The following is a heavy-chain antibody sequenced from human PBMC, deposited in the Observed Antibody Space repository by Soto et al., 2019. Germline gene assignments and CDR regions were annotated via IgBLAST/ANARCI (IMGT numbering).Heavy chain of an antibody. J-gene: IGHJ4*02. Sequence: GSLRLSCAASGFTFSSYGMHWVRQAPGKGLEWVAVISYDGSNKYYADSVKGRFTISRDNSKNTLYLQMNSLRAEDTAVYYCAKDLYYDILTGYSPDYWGQGTLVTVSS. D-gene: IGHD3-9*01. CDR3: AKDLYYDILTGYSPDY. V-gene: IGHV3-30*18. CDR2: ISYDGSNK. CDR1: GFTFSSYG.